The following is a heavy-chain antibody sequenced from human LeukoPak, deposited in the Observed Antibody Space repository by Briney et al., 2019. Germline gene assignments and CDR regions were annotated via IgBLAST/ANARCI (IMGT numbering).Heavy chain of an antibody. J-gene: IGHJ4*02. V-gene: IGHV3-30*04. CDR3: ARDLEGSDFWSGYPDY. CDR1: GFTFSSYA. D-gene: IGHD3-3*01. CDR2: ISYDGSNK. Sequence: GGSLRLSCAASGFTFSSYAMHWVRQAPGKGLEWVAVISYDGSNKYYAGSVKGRFTISRDNSKNTLYLQMNSLRPEDTALYYCARDLEGSDFWSGYPDYWGQGTLVTVSS.